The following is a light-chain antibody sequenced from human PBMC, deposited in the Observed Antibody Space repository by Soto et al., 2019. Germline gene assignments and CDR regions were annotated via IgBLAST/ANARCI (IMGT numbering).Light chain of an antibody. CDR1: SSNIGSNT. CDR2: SNN. J-gene: IGLJ1*01. Sequence: VLTQPPSASGTPGQRVTISCSGSSSNIGSNTVNWYQQLPGTAPKLLIYSNNQRPSGVPDRFSGSKSGTSASLAISGLQSEGEADYYCAAWDDSLNGYVSGSGTKVTVL. V-gene: IGLV1-44*01. CDR3: AAWDDSLNGYV.